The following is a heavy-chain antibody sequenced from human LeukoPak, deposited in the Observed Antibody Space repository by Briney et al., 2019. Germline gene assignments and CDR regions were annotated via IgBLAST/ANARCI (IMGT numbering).Heavy chain of an antibody. D-gene: IGHD3-9*01. J-gene: IGHJ6*02. CDR1: GFTFSAFG. Sequence: GGSLRLSCAASGFTFSAFGMNWVRQAPGKGLEWVSAITNSGGSTYYVDSVKGRFTISRDNSKNTLYLQMNSLRAEDTAKYYCTKDYCGKFCSAVWGQGTTVTVSS. V-gene: IGHV3-23*01. CDR2: ITNSGGST. CDR3: TKDYCGKFCSAV.